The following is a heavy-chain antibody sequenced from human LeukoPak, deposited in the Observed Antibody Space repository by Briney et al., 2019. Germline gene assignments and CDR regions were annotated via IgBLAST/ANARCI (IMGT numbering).Heavy chain of an antibody. CDR3: ARDFGRYDSSGYYLPHAFDI. J-gene: IGHJ3*02. D-gene: IGHD3-22*01. V-gene: IGHV1-18*01. CDR1: GGTFSSYA. Sequence: ASVKVSCKASGGTFSSYAISWVRQAPGQGLEWMGWISAYNGNTNYAQKLQGRVTMTTDTSTSTAYMELRSLRSDDTAVYYCARDFGRYDSSGYYLPHAFDIWGQGTMVTVSS. CDR2: ISAYNGNT.